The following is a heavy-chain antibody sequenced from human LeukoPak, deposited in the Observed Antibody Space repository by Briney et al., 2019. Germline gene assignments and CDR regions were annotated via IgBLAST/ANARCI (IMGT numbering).Heavy chain of an antibody. V-gene: IGHV1-2*02. J-gene: IGHJ4*01. CDR1: GYTFTGHY. CDR2: INPKSGVT. Sequence: GASVKVSCKASGYTFTGHYMHWVRQGSGQGPEWMGWINPKSGVTNYAQTFQGRVTMTRDTSISIVYMELSRLTLDDTAVYYCARALRYDDSSGYYAYWGQGTLVTVSS. D-gene: IGHD3-22*01. CDR3: ARALRYDDSSGYYAY.